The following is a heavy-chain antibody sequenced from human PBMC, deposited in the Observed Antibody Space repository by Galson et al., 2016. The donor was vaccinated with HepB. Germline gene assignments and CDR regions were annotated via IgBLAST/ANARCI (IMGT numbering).Heavy chain of an antibody. D-gene: IGHD2-8*02. V-gene: IGHV3-64D*09. J-gene: IGHJ4*02. Sequence: SLRLSCAASGFTLINYAMHWVRQAPGKGLESVSVISHTGDNTFYPDSVKGRFTISRDNSEITLYLQMSSLRPEDTAVYYCVKTGGTPTTNFDYWGQGTLVIVSS. CDR3: VKTGGTPTTNFDY. CDR2: ISHTGDNT. CDR1: GFTLINYA.